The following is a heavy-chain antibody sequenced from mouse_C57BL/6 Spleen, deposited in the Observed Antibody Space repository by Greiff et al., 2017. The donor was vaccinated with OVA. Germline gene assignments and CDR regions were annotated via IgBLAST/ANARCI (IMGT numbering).Heavy chain of an antibody. CDR2: IDPSDSYT. D-gene: IGHD1-1*01. Sequence: QVQLKQPGAELVKPGASVKLSCKASGYTFTSYWMQWVKQRPGQGLEWIGEIDPSDSYTNYNQKFKGKATLTVDTSSSTAYMQLSSLTSEDSAVYYCARSQIYYYALDYWGQGTTLTVSS. CDR1: GYTFTSYW. V-gene: IGHV1-50*01. J-gene: IGHJ2*01. CDR3: ARSQIYYYALDY.